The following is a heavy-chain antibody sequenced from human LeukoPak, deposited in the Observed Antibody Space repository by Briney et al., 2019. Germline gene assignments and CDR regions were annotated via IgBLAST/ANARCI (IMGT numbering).Heavy chain of an antibody. V-gene: IGHV4-39*07. CDR3: ARRRMTKYYFDY. CDR1: GGSISSSSYY. CDR2: IYYSGST. J-gene: IGHJ4*02. Sequence: SETLSLTCTVSGGSISSSSYYWGWIRQPPGKGLEWIGSIYYSGSTYYNPSLKSRVTISVDTSKNQFSLKLSSVTAADTAVYYCARRRMTKYYFDYWGQGTLVTVSS.